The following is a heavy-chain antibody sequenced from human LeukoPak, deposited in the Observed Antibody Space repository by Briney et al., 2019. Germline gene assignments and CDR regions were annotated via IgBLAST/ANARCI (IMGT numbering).Heavy chain of an antibody. D-gene: IGHD3-10*01. CDR1: GFTVSSNY. V-gene: IGHV3-53*01. Sequence: HPGGSLRLSCAASGFTVSSNYMSWVRQAPGKGLEWVSVIYSGGSTYYADSVKGRFTISRDNSKNTLYLQMNSLRAEDTAVYYCASEWFGELHGFWAFDIWGQGTMVTVSS. J-gene: IGHJ3*02. CDR2: IYSGGST. CDR3: ASEWFGELHGFWAFDI.